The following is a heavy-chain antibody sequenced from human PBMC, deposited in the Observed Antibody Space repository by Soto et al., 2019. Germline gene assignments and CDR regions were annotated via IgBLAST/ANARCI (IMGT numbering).Heavy chain of an antibody. CDR3: AKASTWYPYFDY. J-gene: IGHJ4*02. Sequence: GGSLRLSCAASGFTFSSYAMNWVRQAPGKVLEWVSAISSSGGSTYYADSVKGRFTISRDNSKNTLYLQMNTLTAEDTAVYYCAKASTWYPYFDYWGQGTLVTVSS. V-gene: IGHV3-23*01. D-gene: IGHD6-13*01. CDR1: GFTFSSYA. CDR2: ISSSGGST.